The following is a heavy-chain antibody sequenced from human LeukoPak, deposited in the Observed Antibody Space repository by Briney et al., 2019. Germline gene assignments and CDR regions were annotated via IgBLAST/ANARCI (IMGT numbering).Heavy chain of an antibody. D-gene: IGHD3-22*01. CDR2: IRSSSSYT. V-gene: IGHV3-11*05. Sequence: GGSLRLSCAASGFTFSDYYMNWIRQAPGKGLEWLSYIRSSSSYTNYADSVKGRFTISRDNAKNSVFLQMNGLRAEDTAVYYCARDRVRNYYDSSGYSSPFDYWGQGILVTVSS. CDR1: GFTFSDYY. J-gene: IGHJ4*02. CDR3: ARDRVRNYYDSSGYSSPFDY.